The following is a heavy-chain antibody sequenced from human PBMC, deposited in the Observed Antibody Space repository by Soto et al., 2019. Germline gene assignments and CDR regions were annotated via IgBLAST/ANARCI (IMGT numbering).Heavy chain of an antibody. V-gene: IGHV1-18*01. CDR1: GYTFTSYG. CDR2: ISAYNGNT. CDR3: VTLPTVTTSFDY. Sequence: ASVKVSCKASGYTFTSYGISWVRQAPGQGLEWMGWISAYNGNTNYAQKLQGRVTMTTDTSTSTAYMELSSLRSEDTAVYYCVTLPTVTTSFDYWGQGTLVTVSS. D-gene: IGHD4-17*01. J-gene: IGHJ4*02.